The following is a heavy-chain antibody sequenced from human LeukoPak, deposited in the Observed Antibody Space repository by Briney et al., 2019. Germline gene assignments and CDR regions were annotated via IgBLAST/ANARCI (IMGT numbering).Heavy chain of an antibody. Sequence: SETLSLTCNVSGGSISSYYWSWIRQPPGKGLEWIGYIYYSGSTNYNPSLKSRVTISVDTSKNQFSLKLSSVTAADTAVYYCAVGYSSSWAFDYWGQGTLVTVSS. CDR2: IYYSGST. D-gene: IGHD6-13*01. CDR3: AVGYSSSWAFDY. J-gene: IGHJ4*02. V-gene: IGHV4-59*01. CDR1: GGSISSYY.